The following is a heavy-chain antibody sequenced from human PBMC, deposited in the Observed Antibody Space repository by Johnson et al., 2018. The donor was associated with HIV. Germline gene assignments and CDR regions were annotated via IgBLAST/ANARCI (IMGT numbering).Heavy chain of an antibody. CDR1: GFTFDDYG. CDR3: ARGPWYCRGGNCFLNAFDV. J-gene: IGHJ3*01. D-gene: IGHD2-15*01. CDR2: INWNGGSA. V-gene: IGHV3-20*04. Sequence: EVQLVESVGGVVRPGGSLRLSCAASGFTFDDYGMNWVRQAPGKGLEWVSGINWNGGSATYATSVKGRFTISRDNAKNSLYLQMNSLRAEDTALYYCARGPWYCRGGNCFLNAFDVWGQGTMVTVSS.